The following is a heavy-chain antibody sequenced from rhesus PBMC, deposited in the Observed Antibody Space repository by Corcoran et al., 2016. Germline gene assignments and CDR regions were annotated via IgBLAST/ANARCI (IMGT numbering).Heavy chain of an antibody. CDR2: IYGGSGST. V-gene: IGHV4-127*01. CDR3: ARGDYGNLRAFDY. J-gene: IGHJ4*01. D-gene: IGHD4-35*01. CDR1: GYSISSGYG. Sequence: QVQLQESGPGLVKPSETLSLTCAVSGYSISSGYGWGWIRQPPGKGLEWIGQIYGGSGSTYYNPSPKSRVTVSKDTSKNQFSLKLSSVTAADTAVYYCARGDYGNLRAFDYWGQGVLVTVSS.